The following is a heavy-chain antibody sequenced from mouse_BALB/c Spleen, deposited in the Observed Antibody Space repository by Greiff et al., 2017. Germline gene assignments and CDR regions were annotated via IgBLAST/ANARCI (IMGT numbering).Heavy chain of an antibody. V-gene: IGHV2-9*02. CDR2: IWAGGST. Sequence: VQRVESGPGLVAPSQSLSITCTVSGVSLTSYGLHWVRQPPGKGLGWLGVIWAGGSTNYNSALMSRLSISQDNSKSQVFLKMNTLKTEDTAMYYCARYRVSSTRIDYWGQGTTLTVSS. D-gene: IGHD1-3*01. CDR1: GVSLTSYG. CDR3: ARYRVSSTRIDY. J-gene: IGHJ2*01.